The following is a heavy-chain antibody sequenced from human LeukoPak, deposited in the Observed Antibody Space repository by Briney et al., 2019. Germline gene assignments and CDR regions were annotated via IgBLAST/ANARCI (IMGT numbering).Heavy chain of an antibody. D-gene: IGHD5-24*01. J-gene: IGHJ4*02. CDR2: ISAYNGNT. CDR1: GYTFTCYG. V-gene: IGHV1-18*01. CDR3: ARVEMAAPSLDY. Sequence: GASVTVSCKASGYTFTCYGISWVRQAPGQGLEWMGWISAYNGNTNYAQKLQGRVTMTTDTSTSTAYMELRSLRSDDTAVYYCARVEMAAPSLDYWGQGTLVTVSS.